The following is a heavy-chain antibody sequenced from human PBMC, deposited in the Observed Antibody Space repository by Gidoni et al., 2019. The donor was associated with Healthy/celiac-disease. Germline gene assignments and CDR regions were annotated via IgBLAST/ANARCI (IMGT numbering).Heavy chain of an antibody. Sequence: SLSTRGVGVGWIRQPPGKALEWLALIYWDDDKRYSPSLKNRLTITKDTTKTQVVLTMPTMDLVATATYYCADRGLGLFDYWGQGTLVTVSS. J-gene: IGHJ4*02. CDR1: SLSTRGVG. CDR3: ADRGLGLFDY. CDR2: IYWDDDK. V-gene: IGHV2-5*02.